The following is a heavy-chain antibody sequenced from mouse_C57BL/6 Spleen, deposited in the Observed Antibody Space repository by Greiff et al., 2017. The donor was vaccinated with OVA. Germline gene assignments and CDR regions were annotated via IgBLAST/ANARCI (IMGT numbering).Heavy chain of an antibody. CDR3: ARRRDYDYAMDY. CDR1: GYAFSSSW. Sequence: VQLQESGPELVKPGASVKISCKASGYAFSSSWMNWVKQRPGKGLEWIGRIYPGDGDTNYNGKFKGKATLTADESSSTAYMQLSSLTSEDSAVYFGARRRDYDYAMDYWGQGTSVTVSS. CDR2: IYPGDGDT. J-gene: IGHJ4*01. D-gene: IGHD2-4*01. V-gene: IGHV1-82*01.